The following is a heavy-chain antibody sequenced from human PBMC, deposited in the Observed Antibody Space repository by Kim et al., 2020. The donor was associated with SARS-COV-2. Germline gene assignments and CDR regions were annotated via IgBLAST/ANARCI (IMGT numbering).Heavy chain of an antibody. V-gene: IGHV3-23*01. D-gene: IGHD5-12*01. J-gene: IGHJ4*02. CDR2: VNNRGNA. Sequence: GGSLRLSCAASGFTFSSRDMRWVRQAPGKGPEWVAPVNNRGNAYDAESVEGRFTVSRDIRRDTMYIQKSRLRAEKTALYFWAKGNARSGGRACDSWGQGT. CDR1: GFTFSSRD. CDR3: AKGNARSGGRACDS.